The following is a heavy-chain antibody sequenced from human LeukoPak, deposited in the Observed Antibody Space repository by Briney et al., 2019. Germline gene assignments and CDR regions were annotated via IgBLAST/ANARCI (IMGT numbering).Heavy chain of an antibody. CDR3: AKDRSAAAGLWSRGDY. Sequence: GGSLRLSCAVSGFTFSGYSMNWVRQAPGKGLEWVSSISSSNYIYYADSVKGRFTISRDNAKNSLYLQMNSLRAEDTAVYYCAKDRSAAAGLWSRGDYWGQGTLVTVSS. J-gene: IGHJ4*02. V-gene: IGHV3-21*01. CDR1: GFTFSGYS. D-gene: IGHD6-13*01. CDR2: ISSSNYI.